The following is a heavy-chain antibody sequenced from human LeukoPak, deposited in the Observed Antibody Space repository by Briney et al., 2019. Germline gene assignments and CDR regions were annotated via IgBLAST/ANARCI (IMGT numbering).Heavy chain of an antibody. D-gene: IGHD6-13*01. V-gene: IGHV4-34*01. Sequence: PSETLSLTCAVYGGSFSGYYCSWIRQTPGKGLEWIGEINHSGSTNYNPSLKSRVTISVDTSKNQFSLKLSSVTAADTAVYYCARGSDGGRSGIATNYFDYWGQGTLVTVSS. CDR1: GGSFSGYY. J-gene: IGHJ4*02. CDR3: ARGSDGGRSGIATNYFDY. CDR2: INHSGST.